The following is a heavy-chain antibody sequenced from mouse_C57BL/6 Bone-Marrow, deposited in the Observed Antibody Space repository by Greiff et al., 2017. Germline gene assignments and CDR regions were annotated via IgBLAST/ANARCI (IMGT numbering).Heavy chain of an antibody. J-gene: IGHJ3*01. V-gene: IGHV1-85*01. CDR1: GYTFTSYD. Sequence: QVQLQQSGPELVKPGASVKLSCKASGYTFTSYDINWVKQRPGPGLEWNGWIYPRDGSTMYNEKFKGKATLTVYTSYSTAYRELHSLTSEDSAVYFWASRDYYGRAWFAYWGQGTLVTVSA. CDR2: IYPRDGST. CDR3: ASRDYYGRAWFAY. D-gene: IGHD1-1*01.